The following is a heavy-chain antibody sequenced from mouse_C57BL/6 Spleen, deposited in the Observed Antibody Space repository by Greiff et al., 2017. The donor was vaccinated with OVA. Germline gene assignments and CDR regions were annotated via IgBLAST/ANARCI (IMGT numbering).Heavy chain of an antibody. V-gene: IGHV1-18*01. CDR3: ARRALGPYWYFDV. Sequence: EVKLMESGPELVKPGASVKIPCKASGYTFTDYNMDWVKQSHGKSLEWIGDINPNNGGTIYNQKFKGKATLTVDKSSSTAYMELRSLTSEDTAVYYCARRALGPYWYFDVWGTGTTVTVSS. CDR2: INPNNGGT. D-gene: IGHD4-1*01. J-gene: IGHJ1*03. CDR1: GYTFTDYN.